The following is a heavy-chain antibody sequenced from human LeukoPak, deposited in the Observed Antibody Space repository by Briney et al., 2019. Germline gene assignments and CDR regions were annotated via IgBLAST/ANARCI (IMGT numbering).Heavy chain of an antibody. V-gene: IGHV4-34*01. D-gene: IGHD4-11*01. CDR3: ARGRSYSNYRIGGFDP. Sequence: PSETLSLTCAVYGGSFSGYYWSWIRQPPGKGLEWIGEINHSGSTNYNPSLKSRVTISVDTSKNQSSLKLSSVTAADTAVYYCARGRSYSNYRIGGFDPWGQGTLVTVSS. CDR2: INHSGST. CDR1: GGSFSGYY. J-gene: IGHJ5*02.